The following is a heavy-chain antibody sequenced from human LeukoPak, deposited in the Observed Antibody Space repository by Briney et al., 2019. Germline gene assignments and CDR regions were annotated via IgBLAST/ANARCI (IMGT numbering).Heavy chain of an antibody. CDR3: TTGFYYYGSGSSADY. CDR1: GFAVSSKY. V-gene: IGHV3-53*01. Sequence: AGGSLRLSCAASGFAVSSKYMTWVRQAPGKGMEWVSVIYSDGSTFYADSVKGRFTISRDNAKNTLYLQMNSLKTEDTAVYYCTTGFYYYGSGSSADYWGRGTLVTVSS. D-gene: IGHD3-10*01. J-gene: IGHJ4*02. CDR2: IYSDGST.